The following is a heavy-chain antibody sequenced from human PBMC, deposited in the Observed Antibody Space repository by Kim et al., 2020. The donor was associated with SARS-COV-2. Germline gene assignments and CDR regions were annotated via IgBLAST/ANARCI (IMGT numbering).Heavy chain of an antibody. Sequence: GGSLRLSCAASGFTFSSYGMHWVRQAPGKGLEWVAVIWYDGSNKYYADSVKGRFTISRDNSKNTLYLQMNSLRAEDTAVYYCARGVPGIAVAGGVYYFDYWGQGTLVTVSS. CDR2: IWYDGSNK. CDR1: GFTFSSYG. J-gene: IGHJ4*02. D-gene: IGHD6-19*01. CDR3: ARGVPGIAVAGGVYYFDY. V-gene: IGHV3-33*01.